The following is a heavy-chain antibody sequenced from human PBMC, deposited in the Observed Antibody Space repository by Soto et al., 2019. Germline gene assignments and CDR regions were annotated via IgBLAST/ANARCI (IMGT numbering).Heavy chain of an antibody. D-gene: IGHD2-15*01. J-gene: IGHJ4*02. CDR1: GGSISSGGYY. CDR2: IYYSGST. V-gene: IGHV4-31*03. Sequence: SETLSLTCTVSGGSISSGGYYWSWIRQHPGKGLEWIGYIYYSGSTYYNPSLKSRVTISVDTSKNQFSLKLSSVTAADTAVYYCARRPQWCSGGSCYPRVFDYWGQGTLVTVSS. CDR3: ARRPQWCSGGSCYPRVFDY.